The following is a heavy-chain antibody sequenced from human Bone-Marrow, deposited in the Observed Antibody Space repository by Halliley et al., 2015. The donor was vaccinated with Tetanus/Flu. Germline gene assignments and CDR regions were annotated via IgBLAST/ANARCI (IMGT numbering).Heavy chain of an antibody. CDR2: FYPGDSDI. J-gene: IGHJ4*02. CDR3: ARHEGGRAAAGNFDY. D-gene: IGHD6-13*01. V-gene: IGHV5-51*01. Sequence: IFYPGDSDIRYSPSFQGQVTISADRSISPAYLQWSSLKASDTAMYYCARHEGGRAAAGNFDYWGQGTLVTVSS.